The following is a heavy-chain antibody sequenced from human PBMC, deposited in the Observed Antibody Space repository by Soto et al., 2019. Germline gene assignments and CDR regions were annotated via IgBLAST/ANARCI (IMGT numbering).Heavy chain of an antibody. CDR2: ISAYNGDT. D-gene: IGHD5-12*01. J-gene: IGHJ6*02. Sequence: ASVKVSCKASGYTFTNYGISWVRQAPGQGLEWMGWISAYNGDTNYAQKLQGRVTMTTDTSTSTAYMELRSLRSGDTAAYYCAREGVAPYYYYGMDVWGQGTPVTVSS. V-gene: IGHV1-18*01. CDR1: GYTFTNYG. CDR3: AREGVAPYYYYGMDV.